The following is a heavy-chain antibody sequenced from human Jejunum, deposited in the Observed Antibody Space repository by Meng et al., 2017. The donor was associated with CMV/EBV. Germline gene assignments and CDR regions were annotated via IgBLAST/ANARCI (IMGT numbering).Heavy chain of an antibody. CDR3: ARGGNPEYGDYTY. CDR1: GYRFISYA. D-gene: IGHD4-17*01. V-gene: IGHV7-4-1*02. CDR2: INTNTGNP. Sequence: CKASGYRFISYALNWVRQAPGQGLGWMGWINTNTGNPTYAQGLTGRFVFSLDSSVSTAYLQISNLKAEDTAVYYCARGGNPEYGDYTYWGQGTLVTVSS. J-gene: IGHJ4*02.